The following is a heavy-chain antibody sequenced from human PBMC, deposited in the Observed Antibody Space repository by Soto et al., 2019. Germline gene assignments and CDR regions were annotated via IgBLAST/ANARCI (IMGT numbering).Heavy chain of an antibody. CDR3: ARHPEYNWFDP. V-gene: IGHV4-39*01. J-gene: IGHJ5*02. CDR2: IYYSGST. CDR1: GVSISSSSYY. Sequence: SETLSLTCTVSGVSISSSSYYWGWIRQPPGKGLEWIGSIYYSGSTYYNPSLKSRVTISVDTSKNQFSLKLSSVTAADTAVYYCARHPEYNWFDPWGQGTLVTVSS.